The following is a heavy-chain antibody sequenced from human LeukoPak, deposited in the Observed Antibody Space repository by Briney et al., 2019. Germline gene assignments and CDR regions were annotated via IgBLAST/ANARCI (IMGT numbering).Heavy chain of an antibody. Sequence: PGRSLRLSCAASGFTFRGHGMHWVRQTPGKGLEWVAVIWYDGSNKYYADSVKGRFTISRDNSKNTLYLQMNSLRAEDTAVYYCARQRSSGWSQDFWGQGTLVTVSS. D-gene: IGHD6-19*01. V-gene: IGHV3-33*01. CDR3: ARQRSSGWSQDF. CDR1: GFTFRGHG. J-gene: IGHJ4*02. CDR2: IWYDGSNK.